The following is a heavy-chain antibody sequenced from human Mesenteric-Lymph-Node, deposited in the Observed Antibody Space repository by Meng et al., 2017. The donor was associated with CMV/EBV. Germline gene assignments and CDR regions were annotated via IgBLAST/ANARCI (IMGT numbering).Heavy chain of an antibody. V-gene: IGHV3-21*01. J-gene: IGHJ5*02. CDR1: GFTFSSYS. CDR3: ARVGSAVTTLNWFDP. CDR2: ISSSSSYI. Sequence: GSLRLSCAASGFTFSSYSMNWVRQAPGKGLEWVSSISSSSSYIYYADSVKGRFTISRDNAKNTLYLQMNSLRAEDTAVYYCARVGSAVTTLNWFDPWGQGTLVTVSS. D-gene: IGHD4-11*01.